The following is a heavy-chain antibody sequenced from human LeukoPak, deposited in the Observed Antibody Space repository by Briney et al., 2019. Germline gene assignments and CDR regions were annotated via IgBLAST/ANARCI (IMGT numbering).Heavy chain of an antibody. CDR2: IIPIFGTA. Sequence: GASVKVSCKASGGTFSSYAISWVRQAPGQGLEWMGGIIPIFGTANYAQKFQGRVTITADESTSTAYMELSSLRSEDTAVYYCARSSQDYGGNSAPQKLSVGYWYFDLWGRGTLVTVSS. CDR1: GGTFSSYA. CDR3: ARSSQDYGGNSAPQKLSVGYWYFDL. D-gene: IGHD4-23*01. V-gene: IGHV1-69*13. J-gene: IGHJ2*01.